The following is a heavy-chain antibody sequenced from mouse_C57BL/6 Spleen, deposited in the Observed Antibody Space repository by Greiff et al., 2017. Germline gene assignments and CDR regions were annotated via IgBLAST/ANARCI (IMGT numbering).Heavy chain of an antibody. J-gene: IGHJ2*01. CDR2: IHPNSGST. D-gene: IGHD2-5*01. CDR1: GYTFTSYW. Sequence: QVQLQQPGAELVKPGASVKLSCKASGYTFTSYWLHWVKQRPGQGLEWIGMIHPNSGSTNYNEKFKSKATLTVDKSSSTAYMQLSSLTSEDSAVYYCAREGHSNYGDYWGQGTTLTVSS. V-gene: IGHV1-64*01. CDR3: AREGHSNYGDY.